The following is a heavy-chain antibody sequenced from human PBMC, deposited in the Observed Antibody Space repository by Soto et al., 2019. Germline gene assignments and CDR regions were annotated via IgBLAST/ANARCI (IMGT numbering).Heavy chain of an antibody. CDR2: IVYSGST. D-gene: IGHD3-22*01. V-gene: IGHV4-59*01. J-gene: IGHJ3*02. CDR3: ARTDYDSSGYDGDAFDI. CDR1: GGSISSYY. Sequence: SETLSLTCTVSGGSISSYYWSWIRQPPGKELEWIGYIVYSGSTNYNPSLKSRVTISVATSKNQFSLKLTSVTAADTAMYYCARTDYDSSGYDGDAFDIWGQGTMVTVSS.